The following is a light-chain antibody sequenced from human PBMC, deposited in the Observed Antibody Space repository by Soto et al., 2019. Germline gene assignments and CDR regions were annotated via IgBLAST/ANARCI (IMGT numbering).Light chain of an antibody. V-gene: IGKV3-15*01. CDR3: QQASNWPRT. CDR1: LSVSSH. CDR2: SAS. Sequence: EIVMTQSPATLSVSPGESATLSCRASLSVSSHLAWFQQKPGQVPRLLIYSASTRVPGIPARFSGSGSGTEFTLTISGLQSEDFAVYYCQQASNWPRTFGQGTKVEIK. J-gene: IGKJ1*01.